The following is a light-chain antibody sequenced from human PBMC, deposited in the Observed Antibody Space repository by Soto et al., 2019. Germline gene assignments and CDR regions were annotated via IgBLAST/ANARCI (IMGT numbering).Light chain of an antibody. J-gene: IGLJ1*01. CDR2: DND. CDR3: ATWDDSRNGYV. Sequence: QSVLTQPPSASGTPGQRVTISASGSSSNIGSNTVSWYQQVPGTAPKLLIYDNDERPSGVPGRFSGSKSGTSASLAISGLQSEDEADYYCATWDDSRNGYVFGPGTKV. V-gene: IGLV1-44*01. CDR1: SSNIGSNT.